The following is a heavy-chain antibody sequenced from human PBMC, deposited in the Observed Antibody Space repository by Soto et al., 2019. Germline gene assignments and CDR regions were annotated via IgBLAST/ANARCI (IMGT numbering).Heavy chain of an antibody. CDR1: GDSISGYY. J-gene: IGHJ4*02. D-gene: IGHD1-7*01. CDR3: ASRDPGTSVDY. V-gene: IGHV4-4*07. CDR2: IYASGST. Sequence: SETLSLTCTVSGDSISGYYWSWIRQPAGKGLEWIGRIYASGSTISNPSLRSRVTISLDKSENQFSLKVTSLTAADTAVYYCASRDPGTSVDYWGQGTLVTVSS.